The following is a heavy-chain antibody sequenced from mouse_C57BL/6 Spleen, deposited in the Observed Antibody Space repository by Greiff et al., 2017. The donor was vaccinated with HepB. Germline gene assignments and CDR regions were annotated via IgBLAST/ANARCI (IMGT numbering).Heavy chain of an antibody. J-gene: IGHJ3*01. V-gene: IGHV1-50*01. D-gene: IGHD2-1*01. Sequence: QVQLQQPGAELVKPGASVKLSCKASGYTFTSYWMQWVKQRPGQGLEWIGEIDPSDSYTNYTQKFKGKATLTVDTSSSTAYMQLSSLTSEDSAVYYCARWGNYEVAYWGKGTLVTVSA. CDR3: ARWGNYEVAY. CDR1: GYTFTSYW. CDR2: IDPSDSYT.